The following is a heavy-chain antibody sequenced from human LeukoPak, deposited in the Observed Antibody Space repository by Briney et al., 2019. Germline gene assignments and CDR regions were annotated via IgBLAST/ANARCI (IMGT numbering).Heavy chain of an antibody. CDR2: ISYDGSNK. J-gene: IGHJ3*02. CDR1: GFTFSSYG. D-gene: IGHD3-22*01. V-gene: IGHV3-30*03. Sequence: PGGSLRLSCAASGFTFSSYGMHWVRQAPGKGLEWVAVISYDGSNKYYADSVKGRFTISRDNSKNTLYLQINSLRAEDTAVYYCAREQTYYYDSSGYSGAFDIWGQGTMVTVSS. CDR3: AREQTYYYDSSGYSGAFDI.